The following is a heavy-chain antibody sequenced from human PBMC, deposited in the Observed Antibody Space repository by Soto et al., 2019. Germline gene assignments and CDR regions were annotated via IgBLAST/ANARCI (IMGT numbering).Heavy chain of an antibody. V-gene: IGHV1-24*01. J-gene: IGHJ4*02. D-gene: IGHD2-15*01. CDR1: GYTFTSYG. CDR2: FDPEDGET. CDR3: ATEILPVVAAMGY. Sequence: ASVKVSCKASGYTFTSYGISWVRQAPGQGLEWMGGFDPEDGETIYAQKFQGRVTMTEDTSTDTAYMELSSLRSEDTAVYYCATEILPVVAAMGYWGQGTLVTVSS.